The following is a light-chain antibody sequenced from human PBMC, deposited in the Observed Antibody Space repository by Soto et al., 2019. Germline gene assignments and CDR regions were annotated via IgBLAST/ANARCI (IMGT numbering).Light chain of an antibody. CDR3: RSYTSSSNVV. Sequence: QSALTQPASVSGSPGQSITISCTGSSSDGGGYNYVSWYQQHPGKAPKLMIYEVSNRPSGVYNRFSGSKSGNTASLTISGLQAEDEADYYCRSYTSSSNVVFGGGTKLTVL. J-gene: IGLJ2*01. CDR1: SSDGGGYNY. V-gene: IGLV2-14*01. CDR2: EVS.